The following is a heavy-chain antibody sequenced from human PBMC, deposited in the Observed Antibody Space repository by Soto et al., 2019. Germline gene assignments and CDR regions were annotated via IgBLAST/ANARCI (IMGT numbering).Heavy chain of an antibody. J-gene: IGHJ5*02. CDR1: GYSITAGGYY. CDR3: ARMYSSGSGWFNP. Sequence: PSETLSLTCFVSGYSITAGGYYWSWIRHHPGKGLEWIGSFYSSGSIIYNPSLRSRVSIFGDTSSNQFSMSLTSVTAADTARYYCARMYSSGSGWFNPWGQGTRVTVSS. CDR2: FYSSGSI. D-gene: IGHD6-19*01. V-gene: IGHV4-31*03.